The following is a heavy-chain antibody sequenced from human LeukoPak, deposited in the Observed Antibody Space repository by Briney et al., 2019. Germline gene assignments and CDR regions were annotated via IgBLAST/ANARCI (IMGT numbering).Heavy chain of an antibody. CDR3: ARFPGGEMATIVDY. J-gene: IGHJ4*02. CDR1: GYTFTSYD. Sequence: GASVKVSCKASGYTFTSYDINWVRQATGQGLEWMGIINPSGGSTSYAQKFQGRVTMTRDTSTSTVYMELSSLRSEDTAVYYCARFPGGEMATIVDYWGQGTLVTVSS. V-gene: IGHV1-46*01. CDR2: INPSGGST. D-gene: IGHD5-24*01.